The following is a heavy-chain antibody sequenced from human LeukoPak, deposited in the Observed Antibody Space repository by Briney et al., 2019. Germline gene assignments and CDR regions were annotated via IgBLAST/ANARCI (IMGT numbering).Heavy chain of an antibody. Sequence: SQTLSLTCTVSGGSISSYYWSWIRQPPGKGLEWIGYVFHSGSTNYNPSLKSRVTISVDTSKNQFSLKLTSVTAADTAVYYCARDSSGYYRIDYWGQGTLVTVSS. V-gene: IGHV4-59*08. CDR3: ARDSSGYYRIDY. CDR1: GGSISSYY. CDR2: VFHSGST. D-gene: IGHD3-22*01. J-gene: IGHJ4*02.